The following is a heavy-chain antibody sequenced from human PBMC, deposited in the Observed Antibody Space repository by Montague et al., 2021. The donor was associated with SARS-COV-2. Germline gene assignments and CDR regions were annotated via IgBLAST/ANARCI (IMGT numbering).Heavy chain of an antibody. CDR1: GGSISSYY. J-gene: IGHJ4*02. D-gene: IGHD5-24*01. CDR3: ARVFPRWLQFDPYFDY. Sequence: SETRSLTCTVSGGSISSYYWSWIRQPPGKGLEWIGYIYYSGSTNXNPSLKSRVTISVDTSKNQFSLKLSSVAAADTAVYYCARVFPRWLQFDPYFDYWGREPWSPSPQ. CDR2: IYYSGST. V-gene: IGHV4-59*01.